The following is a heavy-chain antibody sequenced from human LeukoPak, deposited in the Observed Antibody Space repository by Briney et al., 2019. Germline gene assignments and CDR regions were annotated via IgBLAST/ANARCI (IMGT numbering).Heavy chain of an antibody. CDR1: GFTFSSYA. J-gene: IGHJ4*02. CDR2: ISYDGSNK. Sequence: GGSLRLSCAACGFTFSSYAMHWVRQAPGKGLEWVAVISYDGSNKYYADSVKGRFTISRDNSKNTLYLQMNSLRAEDTAVYYCARDGTGYAYWGQGTLVTVSS. CDR3: ARDGTGYAY. D-gene: IGHD2-2*01. V-gene: IGHV3-30-3*01.